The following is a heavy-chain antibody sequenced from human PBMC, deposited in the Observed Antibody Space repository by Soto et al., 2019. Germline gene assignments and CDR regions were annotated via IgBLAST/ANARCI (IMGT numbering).Heavy chain of an antibody. Sequence: TXSLTCTFSVYSIIIGGYYWSWIRQHPGKGLELIGHIYYSATSYYNPSLKSPVTISVDTSKNQFSLKLSSVTAADTAVYYCARRYVRSGVLMDVWGQGTTVTVSS. J-gene: IGHJ6*02. V-gene: IGHV4-31*01. CDR2: IYYSATS. D-gene: IGHD3-10*02. CDR3: ARRYVRSGVLMDV. CDR1: VYSIIIGGYY.